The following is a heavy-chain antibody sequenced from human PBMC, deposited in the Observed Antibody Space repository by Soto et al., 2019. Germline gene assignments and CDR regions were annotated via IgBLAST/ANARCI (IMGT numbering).Heavy chain of an antibody. D-gene: IGHD5-12*01. CDR3: ARDGDGYNYDAFDI. Sequence: SETLSLTCTVSGGSISSYYWSWIRQPPGKGLEWIGYIYYSGSTNYNPSLKSRVTISVDTSKNQFSLKLSSVTAADTAVYYCARDGDGYNYDAFDIWGQGTMVTVSS. J-gene: IGHJ3*02. CDR1: GGSISSYY. CDR2: IYYSGST. V-gene: IGHV4-59*01.